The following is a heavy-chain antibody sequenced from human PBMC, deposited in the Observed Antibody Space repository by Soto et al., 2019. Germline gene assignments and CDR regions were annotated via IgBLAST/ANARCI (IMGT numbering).Heavy chain of an antibody. CDR3: ARGRDEYKLGNV. D-gene: IGHD1-1*01. CDR2: IHPSGST. V-gene: IGHV4-34*01. Sequence: QVQLQQWGAGLLKPPETLSLTCAVSGGSLSDYYWPWIRQSPGKGLEWIGEIHPSGSTYYNPSLRSRVTISVDTSKNQFSLKLTSLTAADTAIYYCARGRDEYKLGNVWGHGTTVTVSS. J-gene: IGHJ6*02. CDR1: GGSLSDYY.